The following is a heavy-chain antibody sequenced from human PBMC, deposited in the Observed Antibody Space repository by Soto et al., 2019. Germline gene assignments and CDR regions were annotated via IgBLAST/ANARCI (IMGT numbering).Heavy chain of an antibody. CDR3: ARVLDPGIAAAGTTPIFY. J-gene: IGHJ4*02. V-gene: IGHV4-34*01. D-gene: IGHD6-13*01. CDR1: GGSFSGYD. CDR2: INHSGST. Sequence: SETLSLTCAVYGGSFSGYDWSWIRQPPGKGLEWIGEINHSGSTNYNPSLESRVTISVDTSKNQFSLKLSSVTAADTAVYYCARVLDPGIAAAGTTPIFYWGQGTRVTVSS.